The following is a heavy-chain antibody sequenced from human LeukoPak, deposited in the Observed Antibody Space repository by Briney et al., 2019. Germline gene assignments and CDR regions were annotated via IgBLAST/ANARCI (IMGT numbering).Heavy chain of an antibody. D-gene: IGHD5-12*01. J-gene: IGHJ3*02. V-gene: IGHV3-7*01. CDR3: ATYSGSDKWDAFDM. CDR1: GITVTTYA. Sequence: QPGGSMRLSCGASGITVTTYAMSWVRQAPGKGLEWGATIQEDGSEEYNGDSMKCRFTISRDNAKNSLHLQMNSVRGEDTGVYYCATYSGSDKWDAFDMWGQGKWVTVSS. CDR2: IQEDGSEE.